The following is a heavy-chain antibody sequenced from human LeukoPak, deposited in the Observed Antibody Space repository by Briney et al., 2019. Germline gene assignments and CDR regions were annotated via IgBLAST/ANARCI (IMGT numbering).Heavy chain of an antibody. Sequence: GGSLRLSCAASGFTFSSYSMNWVRQAPGKGLEWVSSISSSSSYIYYAGSVKGRFTISRDNAKNSLYLQMNSLRAEDTAVYYCAREGIPSIAARLDWFDPWGQGTLVTVSS. CDR3: AREGIPSIAARLDWFDP. V-gene: IGHV3-21*01. CDR2: ISSSSSYI. CDR1: GFTFSSYS. J-gene: IGHJ5*02. D-gene: IGHD6-6*01.